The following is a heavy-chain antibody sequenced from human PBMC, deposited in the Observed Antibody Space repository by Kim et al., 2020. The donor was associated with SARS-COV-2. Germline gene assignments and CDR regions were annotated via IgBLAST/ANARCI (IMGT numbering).Heavy chain of an antibody. J-gene: IGHJ4*02. V-gene: IGHV3-30*04. CDR1: GFTFSSYA. CDR2: ISYDGSNK. Sequence: GGSLRLSCAASGFTFSSYAMHWVRQAPGKGLEWVAVISYDGSNKYYADSVKGRFTISRDNSKNTLYLQMNSLRAEDTAVYYCARVSSGGPFDYWGQGTLVTVSS. CDR3: ARVSSGGPFDY.